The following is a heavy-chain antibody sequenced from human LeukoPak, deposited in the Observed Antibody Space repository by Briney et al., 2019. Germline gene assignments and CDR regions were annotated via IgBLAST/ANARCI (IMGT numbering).Heavy chain of an antibody. Sequence: QPGGSLRLSCAASGFTFCSYAMHWVRQAPGKGLEWVAVISYDGSNKYYADSVKGRFTISRDNSKNTLYLQMNSLRAEDTAVYYCAREGWSGVHFDYWGQGTLVTVFS. D-gene: IGHD6-19*01. CDR2: ISYDGSNK. V-gene: IGHV3-30-3*01. J-gene: IGHJ4*02. CDR1: GFTFCSYA. CDR3: AREGWSGVHFDY.